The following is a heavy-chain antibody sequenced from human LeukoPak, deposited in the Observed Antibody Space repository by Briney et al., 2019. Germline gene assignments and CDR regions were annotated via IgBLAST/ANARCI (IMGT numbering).Heavy chain of an antibody. CDR2: IYYSGGT. D-gene: IGHD3-10*01. J-gene: IGHJ4*02. CDR3: VRDSNRYGSGTYFLLDH. CDR1: GGSIGSTNYY. Sequence: SETLSLTCTVSGGSIGSTNYYWGWIRQPPGKGLEWIANIYYSGGTYYNPSLKSRATISLDTSKNQFSLRLKSVSVADTAVFYCVRDSNRYGSGTYFLLDHWGQGALVTISS. V-gene: IGHV4-39*07.